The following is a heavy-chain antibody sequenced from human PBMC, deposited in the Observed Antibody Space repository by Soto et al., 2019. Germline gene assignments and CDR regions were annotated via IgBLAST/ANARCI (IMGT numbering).Heavy chain of an antibody. CDR1: GFTFSSYA. V-gene: IGHV3-23*01. D-gene: IGHD1-26*01. CDR3: ARDMSGGTYNYYYGMDV. Sequence: EVQLLESGGGLGQSGGSLRLSCAASGFTFSSYAMTWVRQAPGRGLEWVSAISGTGSPTYYADSEKGRFTISRDNSKNTLYLQMNSLRADDTAVYYCARDMSGGTYNYYYGMDVWGQGTTVTVSS. CDR2: ISGTGSPT. J-gene: IGHJ6*02.